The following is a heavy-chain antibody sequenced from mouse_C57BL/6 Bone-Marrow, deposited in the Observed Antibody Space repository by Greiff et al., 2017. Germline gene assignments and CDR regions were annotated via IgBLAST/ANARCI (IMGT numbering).Heavy chain of an antibody. D-gene: IGHD2-4*01. CDR2: IWWDADK. V-gene: IGHV8-8*01. Sequence: ESGPGILQPSQTLSLTCSFSGFSLSTFGMGVGWIRQPSGKGLEWLAHIWWDADKYYNPALKSRLTIPKDTSKNQVSLKFANVDTADTATYYCARIAYDYLAWFAYWGQGTLVTVSA. CDR1: GFSLSTFGMG. J-gene: IGHJ3*01. CDR3: ARIAYDYLAWFAY.